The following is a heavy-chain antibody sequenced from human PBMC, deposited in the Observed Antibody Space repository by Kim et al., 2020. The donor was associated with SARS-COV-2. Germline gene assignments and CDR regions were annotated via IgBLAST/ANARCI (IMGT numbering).Heavy chain of an antibody. CDR2: TI. D-gene: IGHD1-26*01. Sequence: TIYYADSVKGRFTISRDNAKNSLYLQMNSLRDEDTAVYYCARMGPKPFDYWGQGTLVTVSS. J-gene: IGHJ4*02. V-gene: IGHV3-48*02. CDR3: ARMGPKPFDY.